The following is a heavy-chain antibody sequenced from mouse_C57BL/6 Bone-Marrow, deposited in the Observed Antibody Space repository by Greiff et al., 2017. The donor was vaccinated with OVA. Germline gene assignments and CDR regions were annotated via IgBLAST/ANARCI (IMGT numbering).Heavy chain of an antibody. J-gene: IGHJ3*01. D-gene: IGHD2-3*01. CDR1: GFTFSSYG. CDR2: ISSGGSYT. V-gene: IGHV5-6*01. CDR3: AKTRWLLPFAY. Sequence: EVKLMESGGDLVKPGGSLKLSCAASGFTFSSYGMSWVRQTPDKRLEWVATISSGGSYTYYPDSVKGRFTISRDNAKNTLYLQMSSLKSEDTAMYYCAKTRWLLPFAYWGQGTLVTVSA.